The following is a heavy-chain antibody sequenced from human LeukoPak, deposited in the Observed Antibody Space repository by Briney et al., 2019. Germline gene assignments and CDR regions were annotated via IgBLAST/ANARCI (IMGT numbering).Heavy chain of an antibody. CDR2: INPNSGGT. D-gene: IGHD1-26*01. CDR1: GYTFTDYY. Sequence: ASVKVSCKASGYTFTDYYIHWVRQAPGQGLEWMGWINPNSGGTNYEQKFPGRLSMTRDTSISTASMELSRLRSDDTAVYYCARGHYSVGMAYWGQGTLVTVSS. J-gene: IGHJ4*02. V-gene: IGHV1-2*02. CDR3: ARGHYSVGMAY.